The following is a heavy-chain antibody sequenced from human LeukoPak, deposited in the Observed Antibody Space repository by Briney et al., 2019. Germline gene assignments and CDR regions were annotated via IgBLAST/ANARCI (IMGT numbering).Heavy chain of an antibody. J-gene: IGHJ4*02. D-gene: IGHD6-13*01. Sequence: ASAKVSCKTSGYTFTNYGVSWVRQAPGQGLEWMGWISTYNGNTNYAQNFQGRVTMTTDTSTSTAYMELRSLRSDDTAVYYCARDLTIVAAGTYGYWGQGTLVTVSS. CDR2: ISTYNGNT. CDR3: ARDLTIVAAGTYGY. CDR1: GYTFTNYG. V-gene: IGHV1-18*01.